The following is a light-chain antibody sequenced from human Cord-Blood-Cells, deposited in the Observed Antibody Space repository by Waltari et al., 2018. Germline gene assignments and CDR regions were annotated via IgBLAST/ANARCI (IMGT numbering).Light chain of an antibody. V-gene: IGLV2-14*01. CDR1: SSDVGGYKY. Sequence: QSALTQPASVSGSPGQSITISCTGTSSDVGGYKYVSWYQQHPGKAPKPMIYDVSKRPSGVSNRFSGSKSGNTASLTISGLQAEDEADYYCSSYTSSSPWVFGGGTKLTVL. CDR2: DVS. J-gene: IGLJ3*02. CDR3: SSYTSSSPWV.